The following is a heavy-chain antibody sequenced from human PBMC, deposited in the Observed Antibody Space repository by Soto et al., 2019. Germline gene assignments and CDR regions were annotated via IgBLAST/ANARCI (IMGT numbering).Heavy chain of an antibody. CDR2: VDGSGGST. CDR1: GFTFSSYA. V-gene: IGHV3-23*01. Sequence: GGSLRLSCAASGFTFSSYAMSWVRQAPGKGLEWVSAVDGSGGSTYYADSVKGRFTISRDNSKNTLYLQMNSLRGEDTAVYYCAKGPDTANYRIDYWGQGTLVTVSS. CDR3: AKGPDTANYRIDY. J-gene: IGHJ4*02. D-gene: IGHD1-7*01.